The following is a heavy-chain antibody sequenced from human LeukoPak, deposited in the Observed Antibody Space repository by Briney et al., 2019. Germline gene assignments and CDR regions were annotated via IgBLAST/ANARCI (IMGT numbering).Heavy chain of an antibody. Sequence: GGSLRLSCAASGFAFSSYAMSWVRQAPGKGLEWVSAISGSGGSTYYADSVKGRFTISRDNSKNTLYLQMNSLRAEDTAVYYCAKGNPVAGTSSWFDPWGQGTLVTVSS. D-gene: IGHD6-19*01. CDR3: AKGNPVAGTSSWFDP. V-gene: IGHV3-23*01. CDR1: GFAFSSYA. J-gene: IGHJ5*02. CDR2: ISGSGGST.